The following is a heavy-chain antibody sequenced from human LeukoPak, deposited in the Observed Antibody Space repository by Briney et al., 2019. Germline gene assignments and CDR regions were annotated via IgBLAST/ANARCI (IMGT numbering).Heavy chain of an antibody. V-gene: IGHV4-61*02. D-gene: IGHD6-19*01. CDR2: IYTSGST. CDR1: GGPLSSGGYF. Sequence: TPSPTRPVSGGPLSSGGYFSSWIRPPPRKGPGGVGRIYTSGSTNYNPSLKSRVTISVDTSKSQFSLKLSSVTAADTAVYYCARIAVAGWGVDYWGQGTLVTVSS. J-gene: IGHJ4*02. CDR3: ARIAVAGWGVDY.